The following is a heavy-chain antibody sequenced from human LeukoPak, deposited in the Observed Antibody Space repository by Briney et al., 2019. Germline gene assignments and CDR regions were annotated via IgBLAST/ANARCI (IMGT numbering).Heavy chain of an antibody. D-gene: IGHD3-10*01. J-gene: IGHJ5*02. CDR2: IIPIFGTA. CDR1: GGTFSSYA. Sequence: ASVKVSCKASGGTFSSYAISWVRQAPGQGLEWMGGIIPIFGTANYAQKFQGRVTITADESTSTAYMELSSLRSEDTAVYYCATALLGFGEVFWFDPWGQGTLVTVSS. CDR3: ATALLGFGEVFWFDP. V-gene: IGHV1-69*13.